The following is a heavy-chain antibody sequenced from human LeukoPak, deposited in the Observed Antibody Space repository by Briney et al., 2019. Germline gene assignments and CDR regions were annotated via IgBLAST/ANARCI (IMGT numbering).Heavy chain of an antibody. Sequence: KPSETLSLTCTVPGSSISSYYWSWIRQPPGKGLEWIGYIYYSGSTNYNPSLKSRVTILVDTSKNQFSLKLSSVTAADTAVYYCARHDYGDYKGLDYWGQGTLVTVSS. D-gene: IGHD4-17*01. J-gene: IGHJ4*02. CDR1: GSSISSYY. CDR2: IYYSGST. CDR3: ARHDYGDYKGLDY. V-gene: IGHV4-59*01.